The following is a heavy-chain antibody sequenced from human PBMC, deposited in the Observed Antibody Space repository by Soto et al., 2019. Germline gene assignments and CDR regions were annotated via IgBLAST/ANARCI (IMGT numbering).Heavy chain of an antibody. Sequence: QLQLQESGPGLVKPSQTLSLACTVSGGSFSSGGYYWSWIRQLPGKGLEWIGYIYYSGSTYYNPSLMRRFTISLDTSKNQFSLKLSSVTAADTAVYYCARATSFSGHHGYWGQGALVTVSS. J-gene: IGHJ4*02. V-gene: IGHV4-31*03. CDR2: IYYSGST. CDR3: ARATSFSGHHGY. D-gene: IGHD2-8*02. CDR1: GGSFSSGGYY.